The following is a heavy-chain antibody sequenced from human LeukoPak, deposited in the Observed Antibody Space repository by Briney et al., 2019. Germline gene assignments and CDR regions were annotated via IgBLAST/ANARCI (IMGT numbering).Heavy chain of an antibody. D-gene: IGHD2-21*02. Sequence: GGSLRLSCAASGFTFSSYAMTWVRQAPGKGLEWVSAISGSGGSTYYADSVKGRFTISRDNSKNTLYLQMNSLRAEDTAVYYCTKIGPYCGGDCYQDYWGQGTLVTVSS. CDR1: GFTFSSYA. J-gene: IGHJ4*02. CDR2: ISGSGGST. CDR3: TKIGPYCGGDCYQDY. V-gene: IGHV3-23*01.